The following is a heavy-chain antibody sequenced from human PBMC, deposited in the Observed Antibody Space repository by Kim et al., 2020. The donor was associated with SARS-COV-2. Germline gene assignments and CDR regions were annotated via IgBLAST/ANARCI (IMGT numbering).Heavy chain of an antibody. CDR2: IGGSRDDT. J-gene: IGHJ5*02. CDR3: AKDGKSGYDAVNWFDT. V-gene: IGHV3-23*01. CDR1: GFTFSNYA. D-gene: IGHD5-12*01. Sequence: GGSLRLSCAASGFTFSNYAMCWVRQAPGTGLEWDSAIGGSRDDTNYADSVKGRFNISRDNSKNNIYLQMNSLGGDDTAVNYCAKDGKSGYDAVNWFDTWGQSTLVTVSS.